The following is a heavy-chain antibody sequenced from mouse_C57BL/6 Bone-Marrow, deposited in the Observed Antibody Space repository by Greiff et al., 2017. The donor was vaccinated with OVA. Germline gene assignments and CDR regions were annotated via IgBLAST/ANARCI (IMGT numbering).Heavy chain of an antibody. CDR1: GYAFSSSW. CDR3: ARKHYGSSIDY. Sequence: QVHVKQSGPELVRPGASVKISCKASGYAFSSSWMNWVKQRPGQGLEWIGRIYPGDGDTNYNGKFKGKATLTADTSSSTAYMQLSSLTSEDSAVYVCARKHYGSSIDYGGQGTTLTVSS. J-gene: IGHJ2*01. V-gene: IGHV1-82*01. CDR2: IYPGDGDT. D-gene: IGHD1-1*01.